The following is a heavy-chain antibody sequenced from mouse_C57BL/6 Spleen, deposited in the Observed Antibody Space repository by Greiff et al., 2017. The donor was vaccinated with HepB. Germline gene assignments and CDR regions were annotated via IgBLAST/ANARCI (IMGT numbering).Heavy chain of an antibody. D-gene: IGHD1-1*01. V-gene: IGHV1-55*01. CDR1: GYTFTSYW. CDR2: IYPGSGST. CDR3: ARSDYGIAMDY. J-gene: IGHJ4*01. Sequence: QVQLQQPGAELVKPGASVKMSCKASGYTFTSYWITWVKQRPGQRLEWIGDIYPGSGSTNYNEKFKSKATLTVDTSSSTAYMQLSSLTSEDSAVYYCARSDYGIAMDYWGQGTSVTVSS.